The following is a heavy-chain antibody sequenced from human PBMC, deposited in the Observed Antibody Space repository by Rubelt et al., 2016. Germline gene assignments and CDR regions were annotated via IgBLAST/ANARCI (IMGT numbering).Heavy chain of an antibody. Sequence: QVQLQESGPGLVKPSETLSLTCTVSGGSINSYYWSWIRQPPGKGLEWIGHIYYSGSPNYNPSLKSRVTISVATSKNQFSLRLNSVTAADTAVYYCARSGKQWDALDYWGQGTLVTVSS. V-gene: IGHV4-59*08. J-gene: IGHJ4*02. D-gene: IGHD6-19*01. CDR3: ARSGKQWDALDY. CDR2: IYYSGSP. CDR1: GGSINSYY.